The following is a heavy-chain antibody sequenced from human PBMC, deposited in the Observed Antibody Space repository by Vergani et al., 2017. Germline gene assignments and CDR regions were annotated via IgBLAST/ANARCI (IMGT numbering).Heavy chain of an antibody. J-gene: IGHJ4*02. CDR1: GFTFDDYA. Sequence: EVQLVESGGGLVQPGRSLRLSCAASGFTFDDYAMHWVRQAPGKGLEWVSGISWNSGSIGYADSVKGRFTISRDNAKNSLYLQMNSLRAEDTALYYCARDPDGSGSYPYYWGQGTLVTVSS. CDR2: ISWNSGSI. V-gene: IGHV3-9*01. D-gene: IGHD3-10*01. CDR3: ARDPDGSGSYPYY.